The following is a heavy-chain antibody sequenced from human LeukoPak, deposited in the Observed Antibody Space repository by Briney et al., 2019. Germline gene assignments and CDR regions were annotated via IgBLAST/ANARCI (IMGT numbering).Heavy chain of an antibody. V-gene: IGHV3-11*03. CDR1: GFIFSDYY. D-gene: IGHD1/OR15-1a*01. CDR2: ISGSSTYP. Sequence: GGSLRLSCAASGFIFSDYYMSWIRQAPGKGLEGVSYISGSSTYPNYADSVKGRFTISRDNAKNSLYLQMNSLRAEEPAVYYCARGHEQLDFRGQGTLVPVSS. CDR3: ARGHEQLDF. J-gene: IGHJ4*02.